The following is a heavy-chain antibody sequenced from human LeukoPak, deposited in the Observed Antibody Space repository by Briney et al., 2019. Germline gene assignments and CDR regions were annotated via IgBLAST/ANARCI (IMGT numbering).Heavy chain of an antibody. V-gene: IGHV1-18*01. D-gene: IGHD3-22*01. CDR2: INSYNGNT. Sequence: GASVKVSCKASGYTFTNYGISWVRQAPGQGLEWMGWINSYNGNTNYAQKFQVRVTMTTDTSTSTAYMELRSLRSDDTAVYYCARVVLDHYYDSSGYLGTLDYWGQGTLVTVSS. CDR1: GYTFTNYG. CDR3: ARVVLDHYYDSSGYLGTLDY. J-gene: IGHJ4*02.